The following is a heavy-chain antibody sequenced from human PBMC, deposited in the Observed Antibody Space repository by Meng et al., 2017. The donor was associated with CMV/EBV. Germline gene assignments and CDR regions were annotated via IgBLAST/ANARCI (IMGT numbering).Heavy chain of an antibody. CDR2: IRSKANSYAT. Sequence: GESLKISCAASGFTFSGSAMHWVRQASGKGLEWVGRIRSKANSYATAYAASVKGRFTISRDDSKNTADLQMNSLKTEDTAVYYCTRRLMSRGGLIDYWGQGTLVTVSS. V-gene: IGHV3-73*01. D-gene: IGHD5/OR15-5a*01. J-gene: IGHJ4*02. CDR3: TRRLMSRGGLIDY. CDR1: GFTFSGSA.